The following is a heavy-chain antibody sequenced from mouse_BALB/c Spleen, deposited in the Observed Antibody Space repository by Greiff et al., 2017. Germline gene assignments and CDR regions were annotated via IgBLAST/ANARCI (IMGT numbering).Heavy chain of an antibody. CDR2: ISDGGSYT. CDR3: ARDYYGSSYVFAY. CDR1: GFTFSDYY. J-gene: IGHJ3*01. V-gene: IGHV5-4*02. D-gene: IGHD1-1*01. Sequence: EVKLMESGGGLVKPGGSLKLSCAASGFTFSDYYMYWVRQTPEKRLEWVATISDGGSYTYYPDSVKGRFTISRDNAKNNLYLQMSSLKSEDTAMYYCARDYYGSSYVFAYWGQGTLVTVSA.